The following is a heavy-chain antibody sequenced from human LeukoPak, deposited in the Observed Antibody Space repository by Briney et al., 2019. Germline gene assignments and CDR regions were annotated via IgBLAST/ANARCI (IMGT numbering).Heavy chain of an antibody. CDR3: ASGGVVVPAAIGNWFDP. CDR1: GGTFSSYA. D-gene: IGHD2-2*02. V-gene: IGHV1-69*13. J-gene: IGHJ5*02. CDR2: IIPIFGTA. Sequence: ASVKVSCKASGGTFSSYAISWVRQAPGQGLEWMGGIIPIFGTANYAQKFQGRVTITADESTSTAYMELSSLRYEDTAVYYCASGGVVVPAAIGNWFDPWGQGTLVTVSS.